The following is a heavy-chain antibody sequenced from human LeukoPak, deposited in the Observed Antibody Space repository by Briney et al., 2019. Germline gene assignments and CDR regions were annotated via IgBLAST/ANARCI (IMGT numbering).Heavy chain of an antibody. CDR1: GYTFTGYY. J-gene: IGHJ5*02. D-gene: IGHD3-10*01. CDR2: INPNSGGA. V-gene: IGHV1-2*02. Sequence: ASVKVSCKASGYTFTGYYMHWVRQAPGQGLEWMGWINPNSGGANYAQKFQGRVTMTRDTSISTAYMELSRLRSDHTAVYYCARGFHGGYNCFDPCGQGTLVTVSS. CDR3: ARGFHGGYNCFDP.